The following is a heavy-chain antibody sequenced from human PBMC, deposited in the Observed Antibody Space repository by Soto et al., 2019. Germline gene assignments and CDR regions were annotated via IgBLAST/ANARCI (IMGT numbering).Heavy chain of an antibody. Sequence: SETLSLTCTVSGGSISSGGCYCSWIRQHPGKGLEWIGYIYYSGSTYYNPSLKSRVTISVDTSKNQFSLKLSSVTAADTAVYYCARAHNNFDSSPYYYGMDVWGQGTTVTVSS. CDR1: GGSISSGGCY. J-gene: IGHJ6*02. CDR2: IYYSGST. V-gene: IGHV4-31*03. CDR3: ARAHNNFDSSPYYYGMDV. D-gene: IGHD3-22*01.